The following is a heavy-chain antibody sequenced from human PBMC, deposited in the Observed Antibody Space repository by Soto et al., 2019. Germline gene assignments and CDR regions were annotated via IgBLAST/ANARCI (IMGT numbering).Heavy chain of an antibody. CDR2: IGGGGDST. J-gene: IGHJ4*02. Sequence: GGSLRLSCAASGFTFSSSAMSWVRQAPGKGPEWVSGIGGGGDSTYSADSVKGRFTISRDNSKNTLYLQMNSLRVEDTAVYYCAKGFIGVQLFDYWGQGILVTVSS. D-gene: IGHD3-3*01. CDR1: GFTFSSSA. V-gene: IGHV3-23*01. CDR3: AKGFIGVQLFDY.